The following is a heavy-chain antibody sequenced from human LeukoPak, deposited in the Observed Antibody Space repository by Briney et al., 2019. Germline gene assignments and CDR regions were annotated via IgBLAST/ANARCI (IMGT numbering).Heavy chain of an antibody. D-gene: IGHD1-26*01. CDR2: IYYSVST. Sequence: SETLSLTCTVSGGSISSSSYYWGWIRQPPGKGLEWIGSIYYSVSTYYNPSLKSRVTISVDTSKNQFSLKLSSVTAADTAVYYCALGIAGAFDYWGQGTLVTVSS. CDR1: GGSISSSSYY. J-gene: IGHJ4*02. CDR3: ALGIAGAFDY. V-gene: IGHV4-39*01.